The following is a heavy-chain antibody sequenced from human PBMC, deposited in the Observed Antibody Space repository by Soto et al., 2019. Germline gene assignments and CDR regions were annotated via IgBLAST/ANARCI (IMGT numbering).Heavy chain of an antibody. D-gene: IGHD6-19*01. V-gene: IGHV3-23*01. CDR2: ISGSGGST. Sequence: GGSLRLSCAASGFTVSSNYMSWVRQAPGKGLEWVSVISGSGGSTYYADSVKGRFTISRDNSKNTLYLQMNSLRAEDTAVYYCAKWQAEAGMRRGSYGMDVWGQGTTVTVSS. CDR1: GFTVSSNY. J-gene: IGHJ6*02. CDR3: AKWQAEAGMRRGSYGMDV.